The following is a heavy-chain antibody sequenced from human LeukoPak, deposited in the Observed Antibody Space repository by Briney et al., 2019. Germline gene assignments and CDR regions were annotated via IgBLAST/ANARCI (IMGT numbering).Heavy chain of an antibody. J-gene: IGHJ4*02. CDR3: AKTYYDFWSGFYDY. Sequence: GGSLRLSCAASGFTFNHYAMQWVRQAPGKGLEWVAVISSDGSDKYYADSVKGRFTISRDNSKNTLYLQMNSLRAEDAAVYYCAKTYYDFWSGFYDYWGQGTLVTVSS. V-gene: IGHV3-30*18. D-gene: IGHD3-3*01. CDR2: ISSDGSDK. CDR1: GFTFNHYA.